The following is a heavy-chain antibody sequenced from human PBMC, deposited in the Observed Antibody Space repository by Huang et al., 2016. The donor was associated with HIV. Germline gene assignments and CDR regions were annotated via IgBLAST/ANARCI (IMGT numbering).Heavy chain of an antibody. J-gene: IGHJ3*02. CDR3: AAGYDTYYDI. CDR1: GYPLTELS. CDR2: FAPEHGET. Sequence: QVQLVQSGAEVKKPGASVKVPCKVSGYPLTELSIHWVRQAPGKGIEWMGGFAPEHGETIYAQNFQGRVTMTEDTPTATAYMELHSLRPEDTAVYYCAAGYDTYYDIWGQGTMVIASS. V-gene: IGHV1-24*01. D-gene: IGHD2-21*01.